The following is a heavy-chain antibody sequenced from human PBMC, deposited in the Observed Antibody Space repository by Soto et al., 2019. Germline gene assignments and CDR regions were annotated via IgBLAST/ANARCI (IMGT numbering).Heavy chain of an antibody. J-gene: IGHJ4*02. V-gene: IGHV3-53*01. CDR2: IYSGGST. D-gene: IGHD2-21*02. CDR3: ARASAYCGGDCYDGGYYFDY. Sequence: GGSLRLSCAASGFTVSSNYMSWVRQAPGKGLEWVSVIYSGGSTYYADSVKGRFTISRDNSKNTLYLQMNSLRAEDTAVYYCARASAYCGGDCYDGGYYFDYWGQGTLVTVSS. CDR1: GFTVSSNY.